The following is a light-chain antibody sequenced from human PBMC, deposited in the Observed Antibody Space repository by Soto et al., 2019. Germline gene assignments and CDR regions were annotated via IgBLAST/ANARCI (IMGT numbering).Light chain of an antibody. J-gene: IGLJ3*02. Sequence: QAVVTQPASVSGSPGQSITISCTGTSSDVGAYKYVSWYQQHPGKAPKLMIYEVSNRPSGVSNRFSGSKSGNTASLTISGLQPEDEANYYCSSYTSSSTLVFGGGTKLTVL. CDR1: SSDVGAYKY. V-gene: IGLV2-14*01. CDR2: EVS. CDR3: SSYTSSSTLV.